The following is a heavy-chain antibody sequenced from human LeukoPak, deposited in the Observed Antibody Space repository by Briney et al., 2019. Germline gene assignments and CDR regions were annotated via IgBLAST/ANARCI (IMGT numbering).Heavy chain of an antibody. CDR1: GFTFSSYA. D-gene: IGHD4-17*01. CDR2: ISYDGSNK. J-gene: IGHJ6*03. Sequence: PGGSLRLSCAASGFTFSSYAMRWVRQAPGKGLEWEAVISYDGSNKYYADSVKGRFTISRDNSKNTLYLQMNSLRAEDTAVYYCARDGRDGDYVRSYYYYYMDVWGKGTTVTISS. CDR3: ARDGRDGDYVRSYYYYYMDV. V-gene: IGHV3-30*04.